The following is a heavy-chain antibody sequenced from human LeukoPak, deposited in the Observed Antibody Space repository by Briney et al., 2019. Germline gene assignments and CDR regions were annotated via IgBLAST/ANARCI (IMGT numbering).Heavy chain of an antibody. Sequence: GESLKISCKGSGYSFTSYWIGWVRQMPGKGQEWMGIIYPGDSDTRYSPSFQGQVTISADKSISTAYLQWSSLKASDTAMYYCARHPSYSYGPQGFDYWGQGTLVTVSS. CDR3: ARHPSYSYGPQGFDY. J-gene: IGHJ4*02. CDR1: GYSFTSYW. CDR2: IYPGDSDT. D-gene: IGHD5-18*01. V-gene: IGHV5-51*01.